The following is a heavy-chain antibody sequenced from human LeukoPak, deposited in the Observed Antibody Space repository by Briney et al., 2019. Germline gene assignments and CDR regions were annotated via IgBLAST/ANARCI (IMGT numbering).Heavy chain of an antibody. CDR1: GGSISGYY. CDR2: IYYSGST. D-gene: IGHD3-22*01. V-gene: IGHV4-59*08. CDR3: ARQATASYYDLNWFDP. J-gene: IGHJ5*02. Sequence: SETLSLTCTVSGGSISGYYWSWIRQPPGKGLEWIGYIYYSGSTNYNPSLKSRVTISVDTSKNQFSLKLSSVTAADTAVYYCARQATASYYDLNWFDPWGQGTLVTVSS.